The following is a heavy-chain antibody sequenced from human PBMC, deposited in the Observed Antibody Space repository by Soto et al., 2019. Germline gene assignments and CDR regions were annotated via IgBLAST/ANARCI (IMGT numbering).Heavy chain of an antibody. CDR3: ARIKTRYGDYVGEYYYYYMDV. CDR2: IYSGGST. D-gene: IGHD4-17*01. J-gene: IGHJ6*03. CDR1: GFTVSSNY. Sequence: AGGSLRLSCAASGFTVSSNYMSWVRQAPGKGLEWVSVIYSGGSTYYADSVKGRFTISRDNSKNTLYLQMNSLRAEDTATYYCARIKTRYGDYVGEYYYYYMDVWGKGTTVTVSS. V-gene: IGHV3-66*01.